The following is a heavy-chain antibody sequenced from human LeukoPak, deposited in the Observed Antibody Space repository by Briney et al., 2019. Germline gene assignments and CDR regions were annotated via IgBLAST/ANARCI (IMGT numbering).Heavy chain of an antibody. CDR2: ISYDGNDK. CDR3: ARDRDTAMGL. CDR1: GFTCSNYA. Sequence: GGSLRLSCAASGFTCSNYAMHWVRQAPGKGLEWVAIISYDGNDKYYTDSVKGRFTISRDKSKNTLYPQMNSLRAEDTAVYYCARDRDTAMGLWGQGTLVTVSS. V-gene: IGHV3-30-3*01. D-gene: IGHD5-18*01. J-gene: IGHJ4*02.